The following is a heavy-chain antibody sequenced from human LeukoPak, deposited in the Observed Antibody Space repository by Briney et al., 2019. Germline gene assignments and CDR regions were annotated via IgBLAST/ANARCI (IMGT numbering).Heavy chain of an antibody. V-gene: IGHV4-39*01. J-gene: IGHJ4*02. CDR3: ASQDYSSGWYYFDY. CDR1: GGSISSSSYY. CDR2: IYYSGST. D-gene: IGHD6-19*01. Sequence: SETLSLTCTASGGSISSSSYYWGWIRQPPGKGLEWIGSIYYSGSTYYNPSLKSRVTMSVDTSKNQFSLKLNSVTAADTAVYYCASQDYSSGWYYFDYWGQGTLVTVSS.